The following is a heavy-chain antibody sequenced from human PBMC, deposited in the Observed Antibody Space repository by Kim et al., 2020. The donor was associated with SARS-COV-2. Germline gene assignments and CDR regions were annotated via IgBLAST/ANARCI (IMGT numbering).Heavy chain of an antibody. D-gene: IGHD3-10*01. Sequence: GGSLRLSCAASGFTFSSYGMHWVRQAPGKGLEWVAVIWYDGSNKYYADSVKGRFTISSDNSKNTLYLHMNSLRAEDTAVYYCASLWFGEPNPSTVAYYYYGIDVWGQGTTVTVSS. J-gene: IGHJ6*02. CDR1: GFTFSSYG. CDR3: ASLWFGEPNPSTVAYYYYGIDV. V-gene: IGHV3-33*01. CDR2: IWYDGSNK.